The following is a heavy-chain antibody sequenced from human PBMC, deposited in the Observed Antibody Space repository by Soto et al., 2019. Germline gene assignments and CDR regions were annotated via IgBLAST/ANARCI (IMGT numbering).Heavy chain of an antibody. J-gene: IGHJ6*02. CDR1: GFTFSSYS. V-gene: IGHV3-21*01. D-gene: IGHD2-21*02. CDR2: ISSSSSYI. CDR3: ARDQYTAHIVVVTAYGMDV. Sequence: GGSLRLSCAASGFTFSSYSMNWVRQAPGKGLEWVSSISSSSSYIYYADSVKGRFTISRDNAKNSLYLQMNSLRAEDTAVYYCARDQYTAHIVVVTAYGMDVWGQGTTVTVSS.